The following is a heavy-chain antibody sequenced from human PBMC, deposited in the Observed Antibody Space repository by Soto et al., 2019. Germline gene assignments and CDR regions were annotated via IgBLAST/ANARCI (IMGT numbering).Heavy chain of an antibody. V-gene: IGHV1-18*01. CDR3: ARVGLGYCSSTSCRGPWFDP. J-gene: IGHJ5*02. Sequence: GASVKVCCKASGDTFTSYGISWVRQAPGQGLEWMGWISAYNGNTNYAQKLQGRVTMTTDTSTSTAYMELRSLRSDDTAVYYCARVGLGYCSSTSCRGPWFDPWGQGTLVTVSS. CDR1: GDTFTSYG. D-gene: IGHD2-2*01. CDR2: ISAYNGNT.